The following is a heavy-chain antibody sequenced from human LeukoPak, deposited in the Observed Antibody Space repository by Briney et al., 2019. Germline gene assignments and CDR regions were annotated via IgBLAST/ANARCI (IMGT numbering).Heavy chain of an antibody. CDR3: ARGNYYGSGNYYKTSFYFDY. J-gene: IGHJ4*02. D-gene: IGHD3-10*01. CDR2: ISYDTRNK. CDR1: GFTFSDYT. Sequence: PGRSLRLSCAASGFTFSDYTIHWVRQAPGKGLEWVAVISYDTRNKYYADSVKGRFTISRDNSKNTLYLQINNLKAEDTAVYYCARGNYYGSGNYYKTSFYFDYWGQGTLVTVSS. V-gene: IGHV3-30*04.